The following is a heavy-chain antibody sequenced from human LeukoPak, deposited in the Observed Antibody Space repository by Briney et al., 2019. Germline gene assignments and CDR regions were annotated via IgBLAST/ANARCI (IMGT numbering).Heavy chain of an antibody. Sequence: GGSLRLSCAASGFTFSSYAMHWVRQAPGKGLEWVAVISYDGSNKYYADSVKGRFTISRDNSKNTLYLQMNSLRAEDTAVYYCARAGYSSGWYDNWFDPWGQGTLVTVSS. J-gene: IGHJ5*02. V-gene: IGHV3-30-3*01. CDR3: ARAGYSSGWYDNWFDP. CDR1: GFTFSSYA. CDR2: ISYDGSNK. D-gene: IGHD6-19*01.